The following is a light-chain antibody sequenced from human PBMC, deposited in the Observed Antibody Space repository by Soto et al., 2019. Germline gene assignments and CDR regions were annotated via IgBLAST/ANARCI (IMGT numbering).Light chain of an antibody. CDR3: QVWAGSSARV. CDR2: DDD. V-gene: IGLV3-21*02. J-gene: IGLJ2*01. Sequence: ELAQPPSVSVAPGQSARLTCGGDNIGSKIVHWYQQRPGQAPVLVVYDDDDRPSGIPERFSGSNSGSTATLTISRVEAGDEADYYCQVWAGSSARVFGGGTKVTVL. CDR1: NIGSKI.